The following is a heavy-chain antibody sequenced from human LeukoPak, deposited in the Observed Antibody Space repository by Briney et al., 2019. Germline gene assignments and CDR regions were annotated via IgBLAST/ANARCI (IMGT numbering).Heavy chain of an antibody. J-gene: IGHJ4*02. CDR3: ARDAYSSGYYFFDY. Sequence: SETLSLTCTVFGGSITSYYWTLVRQPPGKGLEWIGYGYYSGTTNYNPSLKSRVTISVDASKNQFSLKVSSVTAADTAVYHCARDAYSSGYYFFDYWGQGTLVTVSS. CDR2: GYYSGTT. CDR1: GGSITSYY. D-gene: IGHD6-19*01. V-gene: IGHV4-59*01.